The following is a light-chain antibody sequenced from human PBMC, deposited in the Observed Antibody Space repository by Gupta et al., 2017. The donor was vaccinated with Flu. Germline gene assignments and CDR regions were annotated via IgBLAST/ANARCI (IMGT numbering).Light chain of an antibody. J-gene: IGLJ3*02. CDR1: SCRNVVI. Sequence: VESTCTVTSCRNVVISTWHQQQPGKAPRFLMMVEYNGTFTRGSGVPARFSVSGSGAARHPTISEVQSEDDDYYYCETWDTNTRVFGGGTTLTVL. V-gene: IGLV4-60*03. CDR2: VEYNGTF. CDR3: ETWDTNTRV.